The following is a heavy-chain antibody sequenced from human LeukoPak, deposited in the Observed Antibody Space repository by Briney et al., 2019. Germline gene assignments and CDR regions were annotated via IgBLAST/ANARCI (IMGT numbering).Heavy chain of an antibody. CDR1: GFTFSDYY. V-gene: IGHV3-11*01. J-gene: IGHJ4*02. CDR2: INLSGSTI. D-gene: IGHD3-16*01. CDR3: ARDLDWASPLDY. Sequence: PGGSLRLSCAAPGFTFSDYYMSWIRQAPGKGLEWISYINLSGSTIYYTVSVRGRFTISRDNAKNSLYLQMNSLRVEDSALYYYARDLDWASPLDYWGQGTLVTVSS.